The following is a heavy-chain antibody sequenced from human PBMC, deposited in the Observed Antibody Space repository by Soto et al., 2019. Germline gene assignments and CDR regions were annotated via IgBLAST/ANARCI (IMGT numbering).Heavy chain of an antibody. CDR3: ARDLGLLWFGELLKNGFYYYYGMDV. J-gene: IGHJ6*02. CDR1: GYTFTSYG. Sequence: GASVKVSCKASGYTFTSYGISWVRQAPGQGLEWMGWISAYNGNTNYAQKLQGRVTMTTDTSTSTAYMELRSLRSDDTAVYYCARDLGLLWFGELLKNGFYYYYGMDVWGQGTTVTVSS. CDR2: ISAYNGNT. D-gene: IGHD3-10*01. V-gene: IGHV1-18*01.